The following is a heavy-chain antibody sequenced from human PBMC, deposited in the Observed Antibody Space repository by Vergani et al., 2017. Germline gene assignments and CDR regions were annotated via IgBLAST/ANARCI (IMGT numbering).Heavy chain of an antibody. CDR1: GYSFTSYW. Sequence: EVQLVQSGAEVKTSGEPLKIFCKGSGYSFTSYWIGWVRQMPGKGLEGMGMSYPGDSDTRYSRSFQGQVTISADKSISTAYLQWGRLKASDTSMYYCAGEGAGVVVPTNWFDPWGQGTLVTVSS. J-gene: IGHJ5*02. V-gene: IGHV5-51*01. D-gene: IGHD2-2*01. CDR3: AGEGAGVVVPTNWFDP. CDR2: SYPGDSDT.